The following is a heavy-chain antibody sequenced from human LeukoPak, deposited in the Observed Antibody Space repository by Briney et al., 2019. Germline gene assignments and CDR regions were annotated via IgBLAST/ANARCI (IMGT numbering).Heavy chain of an antibody. D-gene: IGHD6-19*01. CDR3: ARDSARKQWLVGQSHPRKYNWFDP. J-gene: IGHJ5*02. Sequence: ASVKVSCKASGYTFTGYYMHWVRQAPGQGLEWMGWINPNSGGTNYAQKFQGRVTMTRDTSISTAYMELSRLRFDDTAVYYCARDSARKQWLVGQSHPRKYNWFDPWGQGTLVTVSS. CDR2: INPNSGGT. CDR1: GYTFTGYY. V-gene: IGHV1-2*02.